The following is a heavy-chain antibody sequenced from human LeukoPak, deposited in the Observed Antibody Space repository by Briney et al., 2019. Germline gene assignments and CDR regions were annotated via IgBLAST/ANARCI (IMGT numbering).Heavy chain of an antibody. CDR2: ISTGSSYL. CDR3: ARDRIAYYDKGGFDP. D-gene: IGHD3-22*01. V-gene: IGHV3-21*01. J-gene: IGHJ5*02. CDR1: GFTFSTYT. Sequence: PGGSLRLSCAASGFTFSTYTMNWVRQAPGKGLEWVSSISTGSSYLYYADSVRGRFTISRDNAKNSLYLQMNNLRAADTAVYYCARDRIAYYDKGGFDPWGQGTLVTVSS.